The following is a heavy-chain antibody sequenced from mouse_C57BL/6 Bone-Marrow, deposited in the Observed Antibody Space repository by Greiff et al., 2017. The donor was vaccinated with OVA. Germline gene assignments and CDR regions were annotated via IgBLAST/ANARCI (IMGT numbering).Heavy chain of an antibody. Sequence: VQLKQSGAELVRPGASVKLSCTASGFNIKDDYMHWVKQRPEQGLEWIGWIDPENGDTEYASKFQGKATITAATSSNTAYLQLSSLTSEDTAVYYCTTYHYYAMDYWGQGTSVTVSS. V-gene: IGHV14-4*01. CDR3: TTYHYYAMDY. CDR1: GFNIKDDY. CDR2: IDPENGDT. J-gene: IGHJ4*01.